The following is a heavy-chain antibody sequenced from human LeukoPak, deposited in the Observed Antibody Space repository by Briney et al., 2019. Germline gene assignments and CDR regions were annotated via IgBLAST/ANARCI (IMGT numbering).Heavy chain of an antibody. V-gene: IGHV1-46*01. CDR1: GSTFTSYY. D-gene: IGHD4-23*01. CDR3: ARQKRTTVDSWFDY. CDR2: INPSGGST. J-gene: IGHJ4*02. Sequence: SSXKVSIKASGSTFTSYYMHWVRQAPGQGGGWMGIINPSGGSTIYAQKFQGRVTMTRDTSTSTVYMELSSLRSEDTAVYYCARQKRTTVDSWFDYWGQGTLVTVSS.